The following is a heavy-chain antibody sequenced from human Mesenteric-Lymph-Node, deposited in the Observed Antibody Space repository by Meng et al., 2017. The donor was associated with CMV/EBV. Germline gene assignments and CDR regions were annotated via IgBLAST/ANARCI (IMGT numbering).Heavy chain of an antibody. V-gene: IGHV3-30*01. J-gene: IGHJ4*02. CDR3: ARGSAFTGTWFYD. CDR2: ISYNGDDK. Sequence: LSLTCAASRFTFSRSPVHWVRQAPGRGLEWVTVISYNGDDKFYADSVRGRFAISRDNSKDIVYLQMNSLRPEDTGIYYCARGSAFTGTWFYDWGQGTLVTVSS. CDR1: RFTFSRSP. D-gene: IGHD1-14*01.